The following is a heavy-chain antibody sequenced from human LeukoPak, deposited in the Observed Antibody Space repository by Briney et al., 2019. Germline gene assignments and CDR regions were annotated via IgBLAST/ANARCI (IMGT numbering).Heavy chain of an antibody. CDR2: IGIDSGNT. J-gene: IGHJ4*02. V-gene: IGHV3-48*01. D-gene: IGHD5-24*01. Sequence: PGGSLRLSCAASGFTFSSYGMHWVRQAPGKGLEWISYIGIDSGNTNYADSVKGRFTISGDKAKNSLYLQMNSLRVEDTAVYYCARDYKYVFDNWGQGTLVTVSS. CDR1: GFTFSSYG. CDR3: ARDYKYVFDN.